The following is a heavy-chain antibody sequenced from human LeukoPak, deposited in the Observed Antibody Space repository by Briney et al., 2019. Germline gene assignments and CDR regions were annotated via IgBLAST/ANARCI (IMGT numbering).Heavy chain of an antibody. CDR2: ITSKAYGGTS. V-gene: IGHV3-49*04. Sequence: GGSLRLSCTASGFTFGDYAMNWVRQAPGKGPEWVGFITSKAYGGTSEYAASVKGRLTISRDDSKSIAYLQMNSLKTEDTAVYYCSRMTYCSGGSCSFDDWGQGTLVTVSS. J-gene: IGHJ4*02. CDR3: SRMTYCSGGSCSFDD. D-gene: IGHD2-15*01. CDR1: GFTFGDYA.